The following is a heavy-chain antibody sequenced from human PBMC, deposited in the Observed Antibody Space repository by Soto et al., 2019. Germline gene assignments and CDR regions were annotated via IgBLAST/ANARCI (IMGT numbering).Heavy chain of an antibody. Sequence: GGSLRLSCAASGFTFSSYAMSWVRQAPGKGLEWVSAISGSGGSTYYADSVKGRFTISRDNSKNTLYLQMNSLRAEDTAVYYCAKVKVSGDPECTNRVCSPDYWGQGNLVXV. CDR3: AKVKVSGDPECTNRVCSPDY. J-gene: IGHJ4*02. CDR1: GFTFSSYA. CDR2: ISGSGGST. D-gene: IGHD2-8*01. V-gene: IGHV3-23*01.